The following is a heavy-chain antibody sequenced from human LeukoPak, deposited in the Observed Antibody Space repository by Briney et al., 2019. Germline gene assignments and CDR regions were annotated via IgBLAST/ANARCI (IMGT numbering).Heavy chain of an antibody. D-gene: IGHD1-26*01. Sequence: SETLSLTCTVSGGSISSSVFFWGWIRQPPGKGLQWTGSIYYSGSTYYIPSLKGRVTISVDTSKNQFSLKLSSVTAADTAVYYCGRDGRSFDYWGQGTLVTVSS. V-gene: IGHV4-39*07. CDR1: GGSISSSVFF. J-gene: IGHJ4*02. CDR2: IYYSGST. CDR3: GRDGRSFDY.